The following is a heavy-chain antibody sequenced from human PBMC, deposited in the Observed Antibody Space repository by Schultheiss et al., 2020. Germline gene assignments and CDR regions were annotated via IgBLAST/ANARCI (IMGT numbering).Heavy chain of an antibody. CDR3: ARDLAVAAYDY. Sequence: SETLSLTCSVSGASISSYYWSWIRQPAGRGLEWIGRIYASGSTHYNPSLKSRVTMSIDTSKNQFSLRLSSVTAADAAVYYCARDLAVAAYDYWGQGTLVTVSS. CDR2: IYASGST. J-gene: IGHJ4*02. D-gene: IGHD6-19*01. V-gene: IGHV4-4*07. CDR1: GASISSYY.